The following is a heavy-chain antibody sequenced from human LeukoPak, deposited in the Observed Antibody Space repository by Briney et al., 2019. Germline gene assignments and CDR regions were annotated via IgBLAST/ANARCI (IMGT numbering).Heavy chain of an antibody. CDR3: AKDSTPYCSSTSYYSVDP. CDR1: GYTFTSYY. J-gene: IGHJ5*02. D-gene: IGHD2-2*01. V-gene: IGHV1-46*03. CDR2: INPSGGST. Sequence: ASVKVSCKASGYTFTSYYMHWVRQAPGQGLEWMGIINPSGGSTSYAQKFQGRVTMTRDTSTSTVCMELSSLRSEDTAVYYCAKDSTPYCSSTSYYSVDPWGQGTLVTVSS.